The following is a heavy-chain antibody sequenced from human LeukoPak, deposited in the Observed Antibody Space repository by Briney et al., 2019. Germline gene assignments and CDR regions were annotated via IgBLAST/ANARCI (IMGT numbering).Heavy chain of an antibody. CDR1: GVSISSSNSY. V-gene: IGHV4-39*01. J-gene: IGHJ4*02. Sequence: SETLSLTCSVSGVSISSSNSYWGWIRQPPGKGLEWIGSIYYTGNTYYNASLKSRVTISIDTSKNQFSLKLTSVTAADTAVYYCARGSSSSWYYFDYWGQGTLVTVSS. D-gene: IGHD6-13*01. CDR2: IYYTGNT. CDR3: ARGSSSSWYYFDY.